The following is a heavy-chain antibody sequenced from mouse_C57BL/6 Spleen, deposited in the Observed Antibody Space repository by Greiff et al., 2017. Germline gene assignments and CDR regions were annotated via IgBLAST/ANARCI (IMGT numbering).Heavy chain of an antibody. CDR3: ATYDYDDEY. D-gene: IGHD2-4*01. CDR2: IDPSDSYT. CDR1: GYTFTSYW. V-gene: IGHV1-50*01. Sequence: QVQLQQPGAELVKPGASVKLSCKASGYTFTSYWMQWVKQRPGQGLEWIGEIDPSDSYTNYNQKFKGKATLTVDTSSSTAYMQLSSLTSEDSAVYFCATYDYDDEYWGQGTLVTVSA. J-gene: IGHJ3*01.